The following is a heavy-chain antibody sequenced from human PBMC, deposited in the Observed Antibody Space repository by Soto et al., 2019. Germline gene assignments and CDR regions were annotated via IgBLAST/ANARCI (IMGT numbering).Heavy chain of an antibody. D-gene: IGHD2-21*02. J-gene: IGHJ6*02. CDR1: GGSISSGDYY. Sequence: PSETLSLTCTVSGGSISSGDYYWSWIRQPPGKGLEWIGYIYYSGSTYYNPSLKSRVTISVDASKNQFSLKLSSVTAADTAVYYCARASPFAHIVVVTATSPYYGMDVWGQGTTVTVSS. V-gene: IGHV4-30-4*01. CDR3: ARASPFAHIVVVTATSPYYGMDV. CDR2: IYYSGST.